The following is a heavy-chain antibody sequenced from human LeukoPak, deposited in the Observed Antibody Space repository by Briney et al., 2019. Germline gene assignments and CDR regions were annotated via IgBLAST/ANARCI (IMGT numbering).Heavy chain of an antibody. D-gene: IGHD5-24*01. CDR2: VHSSGST. CDR3: ARLGFGYISNSYYYYMDV. CDR1: GGSISPYY. V-gene: IGHV4-59*08. J-gene: IGHJ6*03. Sequence: PSETLSLTCTVSGGSISPYYWTWIRQAPGKGLEYIAYVHSSGSTNYIPSLKSRVTISVDTSKNHFSLEMRSVTAADTAVYYCARLGFGYISNSYYYYMDVWGKGTTVTVSS.